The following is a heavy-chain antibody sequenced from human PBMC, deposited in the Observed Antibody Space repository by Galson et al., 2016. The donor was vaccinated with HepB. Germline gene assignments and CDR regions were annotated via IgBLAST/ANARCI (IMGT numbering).Heavy chain of an antibody. J-gene: IGHJ6*02. CDR2: IKEDGSEK. Sequence: SLRLSCAASGFMFNSYWMSWVRQAPGKGPEWVANIKEDGSEKNYVDSVKGRFTIFRDNAKNSLYLQMNNLRVDDTAVYYCARRSDQLRITMIGRPLPYYGMDVWGQGTTVTVSS. CDR1: GFMFNSYW. CDR3: ARRSDQLRITMIGRPLPYYGMDV. D-gene: IGHD3-22*01. V-gene: IGHV3-7*03.